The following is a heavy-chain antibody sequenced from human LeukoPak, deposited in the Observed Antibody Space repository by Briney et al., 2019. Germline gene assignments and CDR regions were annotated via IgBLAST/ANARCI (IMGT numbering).Heavy chain of an antibody. D-gene: IGHD2-15*01. J-gene: IGHJ3*02. CDR1: GFTFSSNA. Sequence: PGGSLRLSCAASGFTFSSNAMNWVRQAPGKGLVWVSRINSDGSSTSYADSVKGRFTISRDNAKNTLYLQMNSLRAEDTAVYYCAREPGGWYAFDIWGQGTMVTVSS. CDR2: INSDGSST. CDR3: AREPGGWYAFDI. V-gene: IGHV3-74*01.